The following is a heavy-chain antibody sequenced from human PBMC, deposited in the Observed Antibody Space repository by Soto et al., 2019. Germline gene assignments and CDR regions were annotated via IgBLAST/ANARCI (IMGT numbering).Heavy chain of an antibody. CDR2: ISSNGGST. Sequence: GGSLRLSCSASGFTFSSYAMHWVRQAPGKGLEYVSAISSNGGSTYYADSVKGRFTISRDNSKNTLYLQMSSLRAEDTAVYYCLKQQYQLLSALYYFDYWGQGALVTVSS. D-gene: IGHD2-2*01. V-gene: IGHV3-64D*06. J-gene: IGHJ4*02. CDR1: GFTFSSYA. CDR3: LKQQYQLLSALYYFDY.